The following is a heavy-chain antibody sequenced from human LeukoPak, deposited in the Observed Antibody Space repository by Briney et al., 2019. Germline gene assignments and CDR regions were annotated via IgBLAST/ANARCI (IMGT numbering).Heavy chain of an antibody. CDR1: GFTFSTYA. CDR3: VREAYGDYYFDY. Sequence: PGGSLRLSCAASGFTFSTYAINWVRQAPGKRLEWVSGIRSSGRYTYYADSMKGRFTISRDNAKNSLYLQMNSLGAEDTAVYYCVREAYGDYYFDYWGQGALVTVSS. CDR2: IRSSGRYT. V-gene: IGHV3-21*06. J-gene: IGHJ4*02. D-gene: IGHD4-17*01.